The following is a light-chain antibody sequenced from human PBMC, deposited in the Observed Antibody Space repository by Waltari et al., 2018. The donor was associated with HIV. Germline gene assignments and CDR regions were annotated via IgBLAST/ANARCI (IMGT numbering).Light chain of an antibody. J-gene: IGLJ3*02. CDR3: AAWDDSLSGG. CDR2: RNN. CDR1: SSNIGSNY. Sequence: QSVLTQPPSASGTPGQRVTISCSASSSNIGSNYVYWYQQLPGTAPKLLIYRNNQRPSGVPDRFSGSKSGTSASLAIGGLRSEDEADYYCAAWDDSLSGGFGGGTKLTVL. V-gene: IGLV1-47*01.